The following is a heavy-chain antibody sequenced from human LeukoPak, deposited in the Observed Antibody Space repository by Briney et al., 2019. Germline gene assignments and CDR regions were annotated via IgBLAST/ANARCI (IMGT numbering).Heavy chain of an antibody. J-gene: IGHJ6*03. V-gene: IGHV4-39*07. CDR2: IYYSGST. CDR1: GGSISSSSYY. D-gene: IGHD3-10*01. CDR3: ARGSRGYYYMDV. Sequence: SETLSLTCTVSGGSISSSSYYWGWIRQPPGKGLEWIGSIYYSGSTYYNPSLKSRVTISVDMSKNQFSLKLSSVTAADTAVYYCARGSRGYYYMDVWGKGTTVTVSS.